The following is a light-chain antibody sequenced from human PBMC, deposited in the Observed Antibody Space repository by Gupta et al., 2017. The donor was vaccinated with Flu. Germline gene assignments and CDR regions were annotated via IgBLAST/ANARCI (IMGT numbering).Light chain of an antibody. V-gene: IGKV1-33*01. CDR1: QDIKKF. CDR3: QQVDNLPYT. J-gene: IGKJ2*01. CDR2: EAS. Sequence: DVQMTQSPHSLSASVGDRVTLTCQASQDIKKFLNWFQQKPGQAPRLLIYEASNLKTGVPSRFSGGGSGTHFTFTIDSLRPEDVATYYCQQVDNLPYTFGLGTKLE.